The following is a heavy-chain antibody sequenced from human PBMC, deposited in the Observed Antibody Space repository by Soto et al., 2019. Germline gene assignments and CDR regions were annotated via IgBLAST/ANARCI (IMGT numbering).Heavy chain of an antibody. Sequence: ASVKVSCKASGYTFINYYMHWVRQAPGQGFEWMGRIRPKSGGTDYAQKFQGRVRMTGDTSLKTAYMELSRLKSDDTAVYYCARPPGKSAAAILNDWGQGTLVTVSS. V-gene: IGHV1-2*02. CDR3: ARPPGKSAAAILND. CDR2: IRPKSGGT. CDR1: GYTFINYY. J-gene: IGHJ4*02. D-gene: IGHD6-13*01.